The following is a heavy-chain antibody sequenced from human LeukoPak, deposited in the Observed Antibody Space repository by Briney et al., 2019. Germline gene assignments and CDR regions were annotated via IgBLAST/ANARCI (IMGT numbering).Heavy chain of an antibody. Sequence: GGSLRLSCVASGITFSRHWMKWVRQAPGKGLEWVANIKQDGSEKFYVDSVKGRFTISRDNAKNSLYLQMTSLRPEDTALYYCARGGIITSYAFEIWGQGAMVTVSS. J-gene: IGHJ3*02. CDR3: ARGGIITSYAFEI. CDR2: IKQDGSEK. D-gene: IGHD6-6*01. V-gene: IGHV3-7*04. CDR1: GITFSRHW.